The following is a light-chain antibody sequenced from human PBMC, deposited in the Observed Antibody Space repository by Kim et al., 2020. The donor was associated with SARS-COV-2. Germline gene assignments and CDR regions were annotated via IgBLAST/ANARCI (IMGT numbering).Light chain of an antibody. Sequence: SSELTQDPAVSVALGQTVRITCQGDSLRSYYASWYQQKPGQAPVLVIYGKNNRPSGIPDQFSGSSSGNTASLTITGAQAEDEADYYCNSRDNSGNHVVFGGGTKLTVL. V-gene: IGLV3-19*01. CDR2: GKN. CDR3: NSRDNSGNHVV. CDR1: SLRSYY. J-gene: IGLJ2*01.